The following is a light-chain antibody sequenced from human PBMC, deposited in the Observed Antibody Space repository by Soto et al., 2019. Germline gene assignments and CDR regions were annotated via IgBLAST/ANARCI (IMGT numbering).Light chain of an antibody. V-gene: IGKV1-39*01. CDR1: QSISSF. CDR3: RQSFSTPLT. CDR2: AAS. J-gene: IGKJ1*01. Sequence: DIQMTQSPSSLSASVGDRVTITCRASQSISSFLTWYQQKAGKAPKLLIYAASSLQSGVPSRFSGSGSGTDFTRTIRRLQPEHFESYYCRQSFSTPLTFCQGTKVEIK.